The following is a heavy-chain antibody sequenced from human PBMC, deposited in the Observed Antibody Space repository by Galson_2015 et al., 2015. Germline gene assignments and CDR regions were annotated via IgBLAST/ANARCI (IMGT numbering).Heavy chain of an antibody. CDR1: GFTFSSYA. J-gene: IGHJ1*01. CDR2: ISYDGSNK. V-gene: IGHV3-30*01. Sequence: SLRLSCAASGFTFSSYAMHWVRQAPGKGLEWVAVISYDGSNKYYADSVEGRFTISRDNSKNTLYLQMNSLRAEDTAVYYCAGGGPMVQGLYFQHWGQGTLVTVSS. D-gene: IGHD3-10*01. CDR3: AGGGPMVQGLYFQH.